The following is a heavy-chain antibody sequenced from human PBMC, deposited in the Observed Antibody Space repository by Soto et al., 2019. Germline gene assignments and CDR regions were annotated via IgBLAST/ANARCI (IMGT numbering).Heavy chain of an antibody. D-gene: IGHD6-19*01. CDR3: ATHCNGWPYYFDS. J-gene: IGHJ4*02. Sequence: PSETLSLTCTVSGGSISDFYWSWIRQSPGKELEWIGYIDNIGTTNYNPSLKSRVTISVDTSRNQFSLRLSSVTAIDTAMYYCATHCNGWPYYFDSWGQGSLVTVSS. CDR2: IDNIGTT. V-gene: IGHV4-59*01. CDR1: GGSISDFY.